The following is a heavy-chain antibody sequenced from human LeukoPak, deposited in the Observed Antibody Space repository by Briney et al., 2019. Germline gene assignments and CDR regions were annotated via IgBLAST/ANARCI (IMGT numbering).Heavy chain of an antibody. J-gene: IGHJ4*02. CDR1: GYTFTYYY. V-gene: IGHV1-2*02. CDR3: AGGFSDDYGDYWGFDY. D-gene: IGHD4-17*01. Sequence: ASVKVSCKASGYTFTYYYMHWVRRAPGQGLEWMGWINPNSGGTNSAQRFQGRVTMTRDTSISTAYMELSRLRSDDTAVYYCAGGFSDDYGDYWGFDYWGQGTLVTVSS. CDR2: INPNSGGT.